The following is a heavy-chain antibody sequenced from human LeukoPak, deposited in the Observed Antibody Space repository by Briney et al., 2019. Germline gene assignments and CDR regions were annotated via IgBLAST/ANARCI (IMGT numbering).Heavy chain of an antibody. Sequence: GGSLRLSCAASGFTFSSYWMSWVSQAPGKGLEWVANIKQDGSEKYYVDSVKGRFTISRDNAKNSLYLQMNSLRAEDTAVYYCARAAHYDFWSGPPDYWGQGTLVTVSS. D-gene: IGHD3-3*01. CDR3: ARAAHYDFWSGPPDY. CDR1: GFTFSSYW. CDR2: IKQDGSEK. J-gene: IGHJ4*02. V-gene: IGHV3-7*01.